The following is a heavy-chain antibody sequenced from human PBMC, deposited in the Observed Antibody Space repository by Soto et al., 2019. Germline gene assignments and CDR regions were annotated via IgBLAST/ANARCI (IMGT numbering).Heavy chain of an antibody. V-gene: IGHV3-30*18. CDR2: ISYDGSNK. D-gene: IGHD5-12*01. J-gene: IGHJ6*03. Sequence: QVQLVESGGGVVQPGRSLRLSCAASGFTFSSYGMHWVRQAPGKGLEWVAVISYDGSNKYYADSVKGRFTISRDNSKNTLYLQLNRVRAEDSPVYYCAKALDNEYRRPDYYYCFMDVWGKGTTVTVSS. CDR1: GFTFSSYG. CDR3: AKALDNEYRRPDYYYCFMDV.